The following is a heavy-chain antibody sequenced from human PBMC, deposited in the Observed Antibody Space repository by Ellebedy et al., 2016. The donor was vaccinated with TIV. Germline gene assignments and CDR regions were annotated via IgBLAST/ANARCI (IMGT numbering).Heavy chain of an antibody. Sequence: PGGSLRLSCATSGFLFSSYAMSWVRQAPGEGLEWVSAITNDGVSTFYSHSVKGRFTISRDNSKNTLYLQMKSLSADDTAVYYCARGSGYCSSTSCSGETDWGQGTPVTVSS. V-gene: IGHV3-23*01. CDR2: ITNDGVST. CDR3: ARGSGYCSSTSCSGETD. D-gene: IGHD2-2*01. CDR1: GFLFSSYA. J-gene: IGHJ4*02.